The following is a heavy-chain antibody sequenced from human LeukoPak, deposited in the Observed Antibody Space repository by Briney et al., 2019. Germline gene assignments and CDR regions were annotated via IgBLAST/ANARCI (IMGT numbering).Heavy chain of an antibody. CDR2: ISPDGSST. CDR1: GFTFSNYW. CDR3: AREYSSSSGRAFDY. V-gene: IGHV3-74*01. Sequence: GGSLGLSCAASGFTFSNYWMHWVRQGPGKGLVWVSRISPDGSSTTYADSVKGRFIISRDNAQNTVYLQMSSLRLEDTAVYYCAREYSSSSGRAFDYWGQGTLVTASS. D-gene: IGHD6-6*01. J-gene: IGHJ4*02.